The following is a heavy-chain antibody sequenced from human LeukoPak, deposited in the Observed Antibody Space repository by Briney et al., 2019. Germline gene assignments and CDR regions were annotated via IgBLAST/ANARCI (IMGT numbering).Heavy chain of an antibody. J-gene: IGHJ6*03. D-gene: IGHD4-23*01. V-gene: IGHV4-39*01. CDR1: GCSISSNYYY. Sequence: PSETLSLTCTVYGCSISSNYYYWRSIRQPPGKGREWIGNIYYTRNTYYNPYLKSRVTISVETSKNQFSLNLSSVTAADTDVYYCARHPRVGKFYYYYYLDVWGKGTTVTISS. CDR2: IYYTRNT. CDR3: ARHPRVGKFYYYYYLDV.